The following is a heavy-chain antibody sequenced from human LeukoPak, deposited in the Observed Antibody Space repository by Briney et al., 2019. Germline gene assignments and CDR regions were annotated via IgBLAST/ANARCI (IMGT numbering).Heavy chain of an antibody. CDR2: ISTTSSYT. Sequence: GGSLRLSCAASGFTFSDYYMSWIRQAPGKGLEWVSYISTTSSYTDYADSVRGRFTISRDNAKNLLYLQMNSLRPEDTAVYYCARDWYCSSSICYTDRDWFDPWGQGTLVTVSS. J-gene: IGHJ5*02. CDR3: ARDWYCSSSICYTDRDWFDP. CDR1: GFTFSDYY. V-gene: IGHV3-11*05. D-gene: IGHD2-2*02.